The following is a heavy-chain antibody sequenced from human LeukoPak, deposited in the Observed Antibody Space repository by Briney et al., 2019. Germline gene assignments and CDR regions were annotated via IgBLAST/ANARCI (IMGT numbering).Heavy chain of an antibody. V-gene: IGHV3-21*01. CDR1: GFAFSSYS. CDR3: ARATGYDATFDY. CDR2: ISSSSNYI. J-gene: IGHJ4*02. Sequence: GGSLRLSCAASGFAFSSYSMNWVRQAPGKGLEWVSSISSSSNYIYYADSMKGRFTISRDNAKNSLYLQMNSLRAEDTAVYFCARATGYDATFDYWGQGTLVTVSS. D-gene: IGHD6-13*01.